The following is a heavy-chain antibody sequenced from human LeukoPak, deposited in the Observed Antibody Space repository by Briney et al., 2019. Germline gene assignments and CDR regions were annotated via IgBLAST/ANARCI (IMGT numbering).Heavy chain of an antibody. D-gene: IGHD3/OR15-3a*01. Sequence: GGSLRLSCAASGFTFSSYSMNWVRQAPGKGLEWVSSISSSSSYIYYADPVKGRFTISRDNAKNSLYLQMNSLRAEDTAVYYCARDRTGDCDYWGQGTLVTVSS. J-gene: IGHJ4*02. CDR1: GFTFSSYS. CDR2: ISSSSSYI. CDR3: ARDRTGDCDY. V-gene: IGHV3-21*01.